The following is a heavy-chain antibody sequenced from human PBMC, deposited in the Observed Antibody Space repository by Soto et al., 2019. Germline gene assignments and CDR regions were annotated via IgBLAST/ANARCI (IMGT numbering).Heavy chain of an antibody. V-gene: IGHV1-69*13. CDR1: GGTFSSYA. CDR3: ARVEAARNYGMDV. D-gene: IGHD6-6*01. Sequence: SVKVSCKASGGTFSSYAISWVRQAPGQGLEWMGGIIPIFGTANYAQKFQGRVTITADESTSTAYMELSSLRSEDTAVYYCARVEAARNYGMDVWGQGTTVTVSS. CDR2: IIPIFGTA. J-gene: IGHJ6*02.